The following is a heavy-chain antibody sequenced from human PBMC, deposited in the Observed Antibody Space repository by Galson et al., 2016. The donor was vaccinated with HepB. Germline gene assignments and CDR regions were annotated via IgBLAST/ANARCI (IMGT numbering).Heavy chain of an antibody. CDR3: ARDPLIGLDNWSPQYYFDP. Sequence: SLRLSCAASGFTFSHYAMHWVRQAPGKGLEWLAVVSSDGSNNYYTDSVRGRFTISRDNSKNTLFLQMHSLSNEDTAVYYCARDPLIGLDNWSPQYYFDPWGQGTLVTVSS. CDR2: VSSDGSNN. J-gene: IGHJ4*02. D-gene: IGHD1-20*01. V-gene: IGHV3-30*14. CDR1: GFTFSHYA.